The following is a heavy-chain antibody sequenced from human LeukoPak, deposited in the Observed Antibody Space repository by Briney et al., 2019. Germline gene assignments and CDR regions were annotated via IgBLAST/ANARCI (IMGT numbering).Heavy chain of an antibody. CDR2: IYYSGST. J-gene: IGHJ4*02. CDR3: ARIGNYNVGDY. CDR1: GGSISRDY. V-gene: IGHV4-59*01. Sequence: SETLSLTCTVSGGSISRDYWSWIRQPPGKGLEWIGYIYYSGSTNYNPSLKSRVTISVDTSKNQFSLKLSSVTAADTAVYYCARIGNYNVGDYWGQGTLVTVSS. D-gene: IGHD4-23*01.